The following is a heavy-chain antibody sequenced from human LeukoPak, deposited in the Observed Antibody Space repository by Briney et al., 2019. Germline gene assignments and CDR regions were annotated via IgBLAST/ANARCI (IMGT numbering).Heavy chain of an antibody. D-gene: IGHD4-17*01. J-gene: IGHJ4*02. CDR2: INHSGST. Sequence: PSETLSLTCAVYGGSFSGYYWSWIRQPPGKGLEWIGEINHSGSTNYNPSLKSRVTISVDTSKNQFSLKLSSVTAADTAVYYCARGDYDLDYWGQGTLVTVSS. CDR1: GGSFSGYY. CDR3: ARGDYDLDY. V-gene: IGHV4-34*01.